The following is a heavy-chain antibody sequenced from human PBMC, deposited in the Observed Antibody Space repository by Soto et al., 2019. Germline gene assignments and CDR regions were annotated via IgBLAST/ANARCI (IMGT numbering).Heavy chain of an antibody. D-gene: IGHD3-16*02. Sequence: SETLSLTCAVYGGSLSSYHWSWIRQSPGKGLEWIGEINESGGTNYSPSLKSRVTISVDTSKNQFSLTLNSVTAADTAVYYCASHRGSWGSFRYRWFDPWGQGTGVTVS. CDR3: ASHRGSWGSFRYRWFDP. V-gene: IGHV4-34*01. J-gene: IGHJ5*02. CDR1: GGSLSSYH. CDR2: INESGGT.